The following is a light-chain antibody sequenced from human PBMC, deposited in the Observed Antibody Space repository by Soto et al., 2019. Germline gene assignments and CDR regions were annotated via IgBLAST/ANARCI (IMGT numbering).Light chain of an antibody. CDR1: QSILYSSNNQNY. CDR3: QQYYITPPT. J-gene: IGKJ4*01. CDR2: SAS. V-gene: IGKV4-1*01. Sequence: DIVMTQSPDSLAVSLGERATINCQSSQSILYSSNNQNYLAWYQQKPGQPPKLLIYSASTRESGVPDRFSGSGSGTDFILTISSLQAEDVAVYYCQQYYITPPTFGGGTKVEIK.